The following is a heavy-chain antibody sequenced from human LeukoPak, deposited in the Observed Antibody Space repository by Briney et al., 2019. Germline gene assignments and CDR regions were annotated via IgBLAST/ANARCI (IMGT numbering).Heavy chain of an antibody. Sequence: ASVKVSCKQSGVYFICYYMYWGPQGPGQGLDWMGWINLQGGGTKYAQKFQDTVTITSDTSISTAYMDLSRLRSDDTAVYYCPPDPGHSGMDYWGQGSLVTVSS. CDR2: INLQGGGT. CDR1: GVYFICYY. CDR3: PPDPGHSGMDY. D-gene: IGHD2-8*02. J-gene: IGHJ4*02. V-gene: IGHV1-2*02.